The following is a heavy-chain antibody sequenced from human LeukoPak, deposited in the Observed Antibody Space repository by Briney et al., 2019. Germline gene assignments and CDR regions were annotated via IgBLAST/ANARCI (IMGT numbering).Heavy chain of an antibody. CDR1: GGTFSSYA. V-gene: IGHV1-69*13. Sequence: SVKVSCKASGGTFSSYAISWVRQAPGQGLEWMGGVIPIFGTANSAQTFQGRVTITADESTSTAYMELRSLRSEDTAVYYCARETGHGYNWMGYWGQGTLVTVSS. CDR2: VIPIFGTA. CDR3: ARETGHGYNWMGY. D-gene: IGHD5-24*01. J-gene: IGHJ4*02.